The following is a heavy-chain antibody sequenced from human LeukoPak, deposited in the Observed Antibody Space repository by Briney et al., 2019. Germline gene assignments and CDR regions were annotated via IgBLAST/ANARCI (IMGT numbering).Heavy chain of an antibody. V-gene: IGHV1-69*05. CDR1: GGTFSSYA. CDR2: IIPIFGTA. J-gene: IGHJ6*03. CDR3: ARELLDGEDYYYYYMDV. Sequence: VASVKVSCKASGGTFSSYAISWVRQAPGQWLEWMGGIIPIFGTANYAQKSQGRVTITTDESTSTAYMELSSLRSEDTAVYYCARELLDGEDYYYYYMDVWGTGTTVTVSS. D-gene: IGHD3-3*01.